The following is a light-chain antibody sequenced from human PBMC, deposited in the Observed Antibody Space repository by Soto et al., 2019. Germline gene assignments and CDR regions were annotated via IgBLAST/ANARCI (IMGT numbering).Light chain of an antibody. CDR2: GAS. CDR3: QQYNNWPPM. V-gene: IGKV3-15*01. Sequence: EIVMTQSPATLSVSPGERATLSCRASQSVSNNLAWYQQKSGQAPRLLIYGASTRATGIPARFSGSGSGTELTLTISSLQSEDFAVYYCQQYNNWPPMFGQGTKVEIK. CDR1: QSVSNN. J-gene: IGKJ1*01.